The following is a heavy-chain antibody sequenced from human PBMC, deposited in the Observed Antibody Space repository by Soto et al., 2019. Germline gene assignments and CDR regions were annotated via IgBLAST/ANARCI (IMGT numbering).Heavy chain of an antibody. Sequence: LRLSCAASGFTFGTFAMSWVRQAPGKGLEWVSFISGSGDRTSYADPVKGRFTISRDTSENMLYLQMNSLRPEDTAIYYCAKLRYYDFWSGENWFDPWGQGTLVTVSS. CDR3: AKLRYYDFWSGENWFDP. J-gene: IGHJ5*02. D-gene: IGHD3-3*01. V-gene: IGHV3-23*01. CDR1: GFTFGTFA. CDR2: ISGSGDRT.